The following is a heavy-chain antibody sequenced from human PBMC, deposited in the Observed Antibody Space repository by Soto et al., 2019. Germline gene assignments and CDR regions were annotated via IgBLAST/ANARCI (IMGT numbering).Heavy chain of an antibody. Sequence: GVSLRLSCAASGFTFSSYGMHWVRQAPGKGLEWVAVISYDGSNKYYADSVKGRFTISRDNSKNTLYLQMNSLRGEDTAVYYCAKETVEYYFDYWGQGTLVTVPQ. CDR1: GFTFSSYG. CDR2: ISYDGSNK. D-gene: IGHD3-3*01. J-gene: IGHJ4*02. V-gene: IGHV3-30*18. CDR3: AKETVEYYFDY.